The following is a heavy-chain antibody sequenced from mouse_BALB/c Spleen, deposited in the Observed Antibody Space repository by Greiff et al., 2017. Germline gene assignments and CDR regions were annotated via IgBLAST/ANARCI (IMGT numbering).Heavy chain of an antibody. D-gene: IGHD2-4*01. CDR3: ASMITTRGFAY. CDR2: INSNGGST. J-gene: IGHJ3*01. V-gene: IGHV5-6-3*01. CDR1: GFTFSSYG. Sequence: EVKLVESGGGLVQPGGSLKLSCAASGFTFSSYGMSWVRQTPDKRLELVATINSNGGSTYYPDSVKGRFTISRDNAKNTLYLQMSSLKSEDTAMYYCASMITTRGFAYWGQGILVTVSA.